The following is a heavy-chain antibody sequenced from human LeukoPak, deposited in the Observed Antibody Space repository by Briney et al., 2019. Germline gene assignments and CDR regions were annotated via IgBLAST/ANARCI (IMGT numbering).Heavy chain of an antibody. J-gene: IGHJ4*02. V-gene: IGHV3-7*03. D-gene: IGHD3-3*01. CDR2: IKQDGSEK. Sequence: GGSLRLSCAASGFTFSSYWMSWVRQAPGKGLEWVANIKQDGSEKYYVDSVKGRFTISRDNAKNSLYLQMNSLRAEDTALYYCAKGSIFGVVTNFDYWGQGTLVTVSS. CDR1: GFTFSSYW. CDR3: AKGSIFGVVTNFDY.